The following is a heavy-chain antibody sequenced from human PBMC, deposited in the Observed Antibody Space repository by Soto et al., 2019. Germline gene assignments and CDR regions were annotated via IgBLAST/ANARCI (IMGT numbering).Heavy chain of an antibody. Sequence: XSVKVSCKASGYTFTSYDINLVRQATGQGLEWMGWMNPNSGNTGYAQKFQGRVTMTRNTSTSTAYMELSSTRSEDTAVYYCATSQSGNFYFDYWGQGTLVTVSS. CDR3: ATSQSGNFYFDY. J-gene: IGHJ4*02. CDR2: MNPNSGNT. CDR1: GYTFTSYD. D-gene: IGHD3-3*01. V-gene: IGHV1-8*01.